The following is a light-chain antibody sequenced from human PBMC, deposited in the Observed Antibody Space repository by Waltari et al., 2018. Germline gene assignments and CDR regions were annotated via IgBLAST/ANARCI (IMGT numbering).Light chain of an antibody. CDR3: QSFDNMLSGGVV. CDR1: PPNNGAGHD. Sequence: QSVLTQPPSVSGTPGQRVPISCSGSPPNNGAGHDVHWYQHLPGTAPKLPIYGNNNRPSGVPDRFSGSKSGTSASLAITGLQADDEADYFCQSFDNMLSGGVVFGGGTKLAVL. J-gene: IGLJ2*01. V-gene: IGLV1-40*01. CDR2: GNN.